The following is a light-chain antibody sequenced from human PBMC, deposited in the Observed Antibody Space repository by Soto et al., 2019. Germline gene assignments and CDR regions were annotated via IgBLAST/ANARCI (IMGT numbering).Light chain of an antibody. CDR2: DAS. J-gene: IGKJ1*01. CDR1: QDISNY. CDR3: QQYDISSRAWT. Sequence: DIQMTQSPSSLSASVGDRVTITCQASQDISNYLNWYQQKPGKAPKLLIYDASNLETGVPSRFSGSGSGTDFTFTISSLQPEDIATYYCQQYDISSRAWTFGQGTKVEIK. V-gene: IGKV1-33*01.